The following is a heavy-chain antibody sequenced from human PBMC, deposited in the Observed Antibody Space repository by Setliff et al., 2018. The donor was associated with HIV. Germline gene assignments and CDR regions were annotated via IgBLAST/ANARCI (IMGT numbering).Heavy chain of an antibody. CDR1: GGSISSSSYY. CDR2: MSHSGST. J-gene: IGHJ5*02. Sequence: SETLSLTCTVSGGSISSSSYYWGWIRQPPGKGLEWIGSMSHSGSTLYNPSLKSRVTISVDTSNNHFSLKLRSVTAADTAVYYCARSSLIPVAGTGWFDPWGQGTLVTVSS. V-gene: IGHV4-39*02. D-gene: IGHD6-19*01. CDR3: ARSSLIPVAGTGWFDP.